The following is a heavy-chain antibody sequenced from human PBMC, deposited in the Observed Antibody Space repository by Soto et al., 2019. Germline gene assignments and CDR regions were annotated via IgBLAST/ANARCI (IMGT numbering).Heavy chain of an antibody. V-gene: IGHV1-69*04. Sequence: SVKVSCKASGGTFSSYTISWVRQAPGQGLEWMGRIIPILGIANYAQKFQGRVTITADKSTSTAYMELSSLRSDDTAVYYCAREGTVDTAMVTYYYYGMDVWGQGTTVTVS. CDR2: IIPILGIA. CDR3: AREGTVDTAMVTYYYYGMDV. CDR1: GGTFSSYT. J-gene: IGHJ6*02. D-gene: IGHD5-18*01.